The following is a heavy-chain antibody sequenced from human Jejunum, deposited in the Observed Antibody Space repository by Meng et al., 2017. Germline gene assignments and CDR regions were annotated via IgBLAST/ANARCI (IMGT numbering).Heavy chain of an antibody. J-gene: IGHJ4*02. CDR3: ARDNYDTASRFDY. Sequence: QVHLRPSGSEVKGPGASVKVSCKASGYTFTSYAINWLRQAPGQGPEWMGWINTNNGNPTYAQGFTGRFVFSLDTSVSTAYVQISSLKVEDTAMYYCARDNYDTASRFDYWGQGTLVTVSS. CDR1: GYTFTSYA. V-gene: IGHV7-4-1*02. CDR2: INTNNGNP. D-gene: IGHD3-22*01.